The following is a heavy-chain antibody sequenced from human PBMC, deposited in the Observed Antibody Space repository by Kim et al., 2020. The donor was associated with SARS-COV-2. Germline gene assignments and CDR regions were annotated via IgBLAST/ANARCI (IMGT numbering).Heavy chain of an antibody. CDR2: IKPDGSEQ. J-gene: IGHJ3*01. D-gene: IGHD3-10*01. CDR1: GFPFTSYW. Sequence: LSLTCAASGFPFTSYWMTWVRQAPGKGLEWVANIKPDGSEQSYVDSVKGRFTISRDNAKNSLYLQMNSLRAEDTAVYYCANQITMVYWGQGTMVTVSS. CDR3: ANQITMVY. V-gene: IGHV3-7*01.